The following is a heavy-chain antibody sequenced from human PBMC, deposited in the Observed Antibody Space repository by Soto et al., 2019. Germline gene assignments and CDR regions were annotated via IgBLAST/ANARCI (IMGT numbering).Heavy chain of an antibody. J-gene: IGHJ5*02. CDR1: GGSVSIGDYL. D-gene: IGHD4-17*01. Sequence: VQLQESGPGLVTPSQTLSLTCTVFGGSVSIGDYLWSWIRQRPGKGLEWIGYIHDSGNTYYNPSLKSRVTLSLDTSKNQFSLKVTSMTAADTAVYFCARARGGDSGDYASLFDRWGQGNLVTVSS. CDR3: ARARGGDSGDYASLFDR. V-gene: IGHV4-30-4*01. CDR2: IHDSGNT.